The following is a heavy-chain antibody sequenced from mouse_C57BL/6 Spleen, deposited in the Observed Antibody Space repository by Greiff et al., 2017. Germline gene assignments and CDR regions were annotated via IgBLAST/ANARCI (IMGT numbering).Heavy chain of an antibody. D-gene: IGHD2-2*01. CDR1: GYTFTSYW. CDR3: ARRDGYDAAWFAY. CDR2: IYPSDSET. J-gene: IGHJ3*01. V-gene: IGHV1-61*01. Sequence: QVQLKQPGAELVRPGSSVKLSCKASGYTFTSYWMDWVQQRPGQGLEWIGNIYPSDSETHYNQKFKDKATLTVDKSSSTAYMQLSSLTSEDSAVYYCARRDGYDAAWFAYWGQGTLVTVSA.